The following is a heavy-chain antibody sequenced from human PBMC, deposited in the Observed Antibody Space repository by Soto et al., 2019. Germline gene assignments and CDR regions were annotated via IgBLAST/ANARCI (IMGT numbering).Heavy chain of an antibody. CDR1: GGSISSGDYY. Sequence: SETLSLTCTVSGGSISSGDYYWSWIRQPPGKGLEWIGYIYYSGSTYYNPSLKSRVTISVDTSKNQFSLKLSSVTAADTAVYYCARDRYYDSSGYYYYGMDVRGQGTTVTVSS. V-gene: IGHV4-30-4*01. CDR3: ARDRYYDSSGYYYYGMDV. J-gene: IGHJ6*02. CDR2: IYYSGST. D-gene: IGHD3-22*01.